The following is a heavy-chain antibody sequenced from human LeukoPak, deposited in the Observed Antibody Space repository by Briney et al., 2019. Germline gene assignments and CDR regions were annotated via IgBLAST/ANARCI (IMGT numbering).Heavy chain of an antibody. Sequence: GGSLRLSCAASGFTFSSYGMNWVRQAPGEGLEWVSYISSSGSTIYYADSVKGRFTISRDNAKKSLYLQMNSLRAEDTAVYYCARDSLYCSGGSCYSWNFDYWGQGTLVTVSS. J-gene: IGHJ4*02. CDR1: GFTFSSYG. CDR3: ARDSLYCSGGSCYSWNFDY. D-gene: IGHD2-15*01. CDR2: ISSSGSTI. V-gene: IGHV3-48*03.